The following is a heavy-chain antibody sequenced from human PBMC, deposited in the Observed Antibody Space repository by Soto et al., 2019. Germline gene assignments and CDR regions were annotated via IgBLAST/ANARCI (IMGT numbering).Heavy chain of an antibody. V-gene: IGHV3-33*01. D-gene: IGHD3-22*01. Sequence: QVQLVESGGGVVQPGRSLRLSCAASGFTFSSYGMHWVRQAPGKGLEWVAVIWYDGSNKYYADSVKGRFTISRDNSKNTLYLQMNSLRVEDTAVYYCARDHYYDSSGYYYYYGMDVWGQGTTVTVFS. CDR1: GFTFSSYG. CDR3: ARDHYYDSSGYYYYYGMDV. J-gene: IGHJ6*02. CDR2: IWYDGSNK.